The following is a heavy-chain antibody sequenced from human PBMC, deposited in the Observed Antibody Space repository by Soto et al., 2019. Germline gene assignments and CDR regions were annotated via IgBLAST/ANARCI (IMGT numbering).Heavy chain of an antibody. CDR2: IYYGGST. J-gene: IGHJ6*03. V-gene: IGHV4-31*03. CDR3: ARDGGYSYGDSSYYYYYMDV. CDR1: GGSISSGGYY. Sequence: SETLSLTCTVSGGSISSGGYYWSWIRQHPGKGLEWIGYIYYGGSTYYNPSLKSRVTISVDTSKNQFSLKLSSVTAADTAVYYCARDGGYSYGDSSYYYYYMDVWGKGTTVTVSS. D-gene: IGHD5-18*01.